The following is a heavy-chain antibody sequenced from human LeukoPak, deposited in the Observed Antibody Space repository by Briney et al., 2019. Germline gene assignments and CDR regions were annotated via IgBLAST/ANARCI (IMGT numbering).Heavy chain of an antibody. D-gene: IGHD1-14*01. V-gene: IGHV3-48*03. Sequence: PGGSLRLSCAASGFTFSSYEMNWVRQAPGKGLEWVSYISSSGSTIYYADSVKGRFTISRDNAKNSLYLQMNSLRAEDTAVYCCAKYRVYDAFDIWGQGTMVTVSS. J-gene: IGHJ3*02. CDR1: GFTFSSYE. CDR3: AKYRVYDAFDI. CDR2: ISSSGSTI.